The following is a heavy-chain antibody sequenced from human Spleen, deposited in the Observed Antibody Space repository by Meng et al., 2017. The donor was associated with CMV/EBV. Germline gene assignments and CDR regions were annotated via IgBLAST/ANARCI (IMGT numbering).Heavy chain of an antibody. D-gene: IGHD3-9*01. CDR3: ARNCYDILTGYYSYGMDV. Sequence: LSLTCAASGFTFSDYYMSWIRQAPGKGLEWVSYISSSGSTIYYADSVKGRFTISRDNAKNSLYLQMNSLRAEDTAVYYCARNCYDILTGYYSYGMDVWGQGTTVTVSS. J-gene: IGHJ6*02. V-gene: IGHV3-11*01. CDR1: GFTFSDYY. CDR2: ISSSGSTI.